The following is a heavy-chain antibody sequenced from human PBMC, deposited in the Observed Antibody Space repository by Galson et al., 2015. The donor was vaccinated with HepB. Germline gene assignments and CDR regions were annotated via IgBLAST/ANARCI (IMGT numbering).Heavy chain of an antibody. D-gene: IGHD6-13*01. Sequence: TLSLTCAVYGGSFSGYYWSWIRQPPGKGLEWIGEINHSGSTNYNPSLKSRVTISVDTSKNQFSLKLSSVTAADTAVYYCASLHLVAAAGKEGIDYWGQGTLVTVSS. V-gene: IGHV4-34*01. CDR2: INHSGST. CDR1: GGSFSGYY. CDR3: ASLHLVAAAGKEGIDY. J-gene: IGHJ4*02.